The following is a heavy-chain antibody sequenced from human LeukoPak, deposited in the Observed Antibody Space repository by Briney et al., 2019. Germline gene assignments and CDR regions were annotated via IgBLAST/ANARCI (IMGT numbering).Heavy chain of an antibody. Sequence: GGSLRLSCAASGFSIKSYSMTWVRQAPGKGLEWVATISSSGGYIYYAGSVKGRFTISRDTVQNSLFLQLSSLRVEDTAVYNCARLRDTVTSASDYWGQGTLVTVSS. CDR1: GFSIKSYS. D-gene: IGHD5-18*01. CDR2: ISSSGGYI. CDR3: ARLRDTVTSASDY. V-gene: IGHV3-21*01. J-gene: IGHJ4*02.